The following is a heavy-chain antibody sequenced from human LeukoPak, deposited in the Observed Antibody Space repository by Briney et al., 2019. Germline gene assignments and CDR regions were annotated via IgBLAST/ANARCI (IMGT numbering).Heavy chain of an antibody. J-gene: IGHJ3*02. D-gene: IGHD3-9*01. Sequence: SETLSLTCTVSGGSISSSSYYWGWLRQPPGKGLEWIGSIYYSGSTYYNPSLKSRATISVDTSKNQFSLKLSSVTAADTAVYYCARDLLLTRPFDIRGQGTMVTVSS. CDR1: GGSISSSSYY. V-gene: IGHV4-39*07. CDR3: ARDLLLTRPFDI. CDR2: IYYSGST.